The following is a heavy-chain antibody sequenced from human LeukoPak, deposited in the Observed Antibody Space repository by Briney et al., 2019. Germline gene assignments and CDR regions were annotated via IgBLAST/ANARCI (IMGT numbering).Heavy chain of an antibody. CDR1: GFTVSSNY. Sequence: PGGSLRLSCAASGFTVSSNYMSWVRQAPGKGLEWVSVIYSGGSTYYADSVKGRFTISRDNSKNTLYLQMNSLRAEDTAVYYCAKDRYYYDSSGYHPDYWGQGTLVTVSS. CDR3: AKDRYYYDSSGYHPDY. CDR2: IYSGGST. J-gene: IGHJ4*02. V-gene: IGHV3-53*05. D-gene: IGHD3-22*01.